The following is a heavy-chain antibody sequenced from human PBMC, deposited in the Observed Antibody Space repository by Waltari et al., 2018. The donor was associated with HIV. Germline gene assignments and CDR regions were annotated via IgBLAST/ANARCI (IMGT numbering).Heavy chain of an antibody. J-gene: IGHJ6*02. CDR3: ARGPPVTLDV. CDR1: GFIFEKYG. D-gene: IGHD2-21*02. V-gene: IGHV3-30*03. CDR2: ISFDGGNK. Sequence: QEQLVESGGGVVQPGRSLSISCTASGFIFEKYGIHWVRQAPGKGLQWVTVISFDGGNKKYAESVKGRFTISRDNSNNTVYLQMNSLRIDDSGVYYCARGPPVTLDVWGRGTTVTVS.